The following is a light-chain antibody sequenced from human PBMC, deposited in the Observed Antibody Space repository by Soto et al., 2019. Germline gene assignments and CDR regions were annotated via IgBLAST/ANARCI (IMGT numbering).Light chain of an antibody. CDR3: CSYAGSYVV. J-gene: IGLJ2*01. Sequence: QSVLTQPRSVSGSPGQSVTISCTGTSSDVGGYNYVSWYQQHPGKAPKLMIYDVSKRPSGVPDRFSGSKSGNTASLTISGLQPEDEADYYCCSYAGSYVVFGGGTKVTVL. V-gene: IGLV2-11*01. CDR2: DVS. CDR1: SSDVGGYNY.